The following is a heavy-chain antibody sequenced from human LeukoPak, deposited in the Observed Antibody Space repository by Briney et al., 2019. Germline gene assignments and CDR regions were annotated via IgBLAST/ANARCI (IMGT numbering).Heavy chain of an antibody. CDR3: ARETAGTFHFDF. Sequence: GESLKISCKGSGYRFTSYWIGWVRQMPGKAPEWMGIIYPGDSDTRYSPSFQGQVTISADKSIRTAYLQWSSLKASDTAIYYCARETAGTFHFDFWGQGTLVTVSS. CDR1: GYRFTSYW. D-gene: IGHD6-13*01. CDR2: IYPGDSDT. V-gene: IGHV5-51*01. J-gene: IGHJ4*02.